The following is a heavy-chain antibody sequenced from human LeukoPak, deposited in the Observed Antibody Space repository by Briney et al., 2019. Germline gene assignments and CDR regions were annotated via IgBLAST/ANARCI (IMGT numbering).Heavy chain of an antibody. J-gene: IGHJ5*02. D-gene: IGHD3-16*02. CDR1: GDTFTSYY. CDR2: INPSGGST. Sequence: ASVKVSCKASGDTFTSYYMHWVRQAPGQGLEWMGIINPSGGSTSYAQKFQGRVTMTRDMSTSTVYMELSSLRSEDTAVYYCARDNSVGDIAWWFDPWDQGTLVTVSS. V-gene: IGHV1-46*01. CDR3: ARDNSVGDIAWWFDP.